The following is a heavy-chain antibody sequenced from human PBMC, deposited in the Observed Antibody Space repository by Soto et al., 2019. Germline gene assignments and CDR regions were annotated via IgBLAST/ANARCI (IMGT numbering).Heavy chain of an antibody. CDR1: GFTFSSYS. CDR2: ISSSSSYI. J-gene: IGHJ4*02. CDR3: ARDSSWDVVKRQDY. V-gene: IGHV3-21*06. Sequence: PGGSLRLSCAASGFTFSSYSMNWVRQAPGKGLEWVSSISSSSSYICYADSVKGRFTISRDNAKNSLYLQMNSLRAEDTAVYYCARDSSWDVVKRQDYWGQGTLVTVSS. D-gene: IGHD6-13*01.